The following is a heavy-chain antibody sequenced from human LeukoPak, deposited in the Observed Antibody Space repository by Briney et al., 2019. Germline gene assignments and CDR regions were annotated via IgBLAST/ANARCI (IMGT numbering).Heavy chain of an antibody. CDR2: IYYSGST. J-gene: IGHJ6*03. Sequence: SETLSLTCTVSGGSISSYYWSWIRQPPGKGLEWIGYIYYSGSTNYNPSLKSRVTISVDTSKNQFSLKLSSVTAADTAVYYCARVVVVPAATPDYYYYYYYMDVWGKGTTVTISS. CDR1: GGSISSYY. D-gene: IGHD2-2*01. CDR3: ARVVVVPAATPDYYYYYYYMDV. V-gene: IGHV4-59*01.